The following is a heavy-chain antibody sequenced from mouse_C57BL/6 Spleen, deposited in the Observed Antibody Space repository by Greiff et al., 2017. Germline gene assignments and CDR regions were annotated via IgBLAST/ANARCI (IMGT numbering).Heavy chain of an antibody. D-gene: IGHD2-3*01. J-gene: IGHJ2*01. Sequence: QVQLQQPGAELVRPGSSVKLSCKASGYTFTSYWMHWVTQRPIQGLEWIGNIDPSDSETHYNQKFKDKATLTVDKSSSTAYMQLSSLTSEDSAVYYCARSNDGYYLPYYFDYWGQGTTLTVSS. CDR3: ARSNDGYYLPYYFDY. V-gene: IGHV1-52*01. CDR2: IDPSDSET. CDR1: GYTFTSYW.